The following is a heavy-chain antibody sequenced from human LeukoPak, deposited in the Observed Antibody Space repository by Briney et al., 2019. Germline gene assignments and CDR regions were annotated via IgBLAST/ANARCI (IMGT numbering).Heavy chain of an antibody. CDR2: IKSDGSST. V-gene: IGHV3-74*01. D-gene: IGHD3-16*01. CDR1: GFTFSSYW. CDR3: ARGTSWGGDYFDY. J-gene: IGHJ4*01. Sequence: GRSLRLSCAVSGFTFSSYWMHWVRQVPGEGLVWVSRIKSDGSSTSYAESVKGRFTISRDNAKNMLNLQMNSLRAEDTAVYYCARGTSWGGDYFDYWGQGTLVNVSS.